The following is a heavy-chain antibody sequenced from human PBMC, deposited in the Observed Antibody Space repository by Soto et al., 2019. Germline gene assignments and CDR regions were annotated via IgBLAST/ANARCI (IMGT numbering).Heavy chain of an antibody. J-gene: IGHJ6*01. Sequence: VQLVESGGGVVQPGRSLRLSCAASGFTFSNYGMSWVRQAPGKGLECVSAISCSGGSTYYADSVKGRFTISRDNSEKKLYLEMNSLRAGDTAVYYCAKGGTYGSGSYAYYYYGMDVW. D-gene: IGHD3-10*01. CDR3: AKGGTYGSGSYAYYYYGMDV. CDR2: ISCSGGST. CDR1: GFTFSNYG. V-gene: IGHV3-23*04.